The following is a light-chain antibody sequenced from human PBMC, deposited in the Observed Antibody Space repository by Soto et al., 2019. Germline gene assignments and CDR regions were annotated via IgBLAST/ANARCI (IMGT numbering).Light chain of an antibody. CDR2: GAS. V-gene: IGKV3-20*01. CDR1: QSVSSRY. CDR3: HQYDNSPLT. J-gene: IGKJ4*01. Sequence: IVLTQSPGTLSLSPGDTATLSCRASQSVSSRYLGWYQQRPGQAPRLLIYGASSRATGIPDRFSGSGSGTDFTLTISRLEPEDFAVYYCHQYDNSPLTFGGGTKVEIK.